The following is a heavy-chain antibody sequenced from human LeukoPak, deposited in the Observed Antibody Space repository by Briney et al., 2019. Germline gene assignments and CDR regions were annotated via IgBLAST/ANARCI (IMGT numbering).Heavy chain of an antibody. V-gene: IGHV4-4*09. J-gene: IGHJ2*01. Sequence: SETLSFTCSVSGGSISSYYWTWIRQPPGKGLEWIGYMYTSGSSNYHPSLKSRVTISMDTSKNQFSLILSSVTASDTAIYYCARRAGSYLGYWYFDLWGRGTLVTVSS. CDR1: GGSISSYY. D-gene: IGHD1-26*01. CDR3: ARRAGSYLGYWYFDL. CDR2: MYTSGSS.